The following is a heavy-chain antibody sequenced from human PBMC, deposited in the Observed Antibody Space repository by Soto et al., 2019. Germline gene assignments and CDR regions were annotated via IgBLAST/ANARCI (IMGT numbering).Heavy chain of an antibody. CDR2: ISYSGTT. CDR3: ARDGRVRGVPYGMDV. Sequence: SETVSLTCTVSGGSISSGDYYWSWVRQHPGKGLEWIGYISYSGTTYYNPALKSRVTISLDTSKNQFSLKLSSVTAADTAVYYCARDGRVRGVPYGMDVWGQGTTVTVSS. CDR1: GGSISSGDYY. V-gene: IGHV4-31*03. D-gene: IGHD3-10*01. J-gene: IGHJ6*02.